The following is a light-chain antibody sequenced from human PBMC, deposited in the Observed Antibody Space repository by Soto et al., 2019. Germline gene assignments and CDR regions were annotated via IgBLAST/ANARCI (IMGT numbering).Light chain of an antibody. CDR1: QSVSSN. Sequence: EIVMTQSPATLSVSPGERATLSCRASQSVSSNLAWYQQKPGQAPRLLIYGASTRATGIPARFSGSGSGTESTLTISSLQSEEFAVYYCQQYNNWPYTFGQGTKLEIK. J-gene: IGKJ2*01. CDR3: QQYNNWPYT. CDR2: GAS. V-gene: IGKV3-15*01.